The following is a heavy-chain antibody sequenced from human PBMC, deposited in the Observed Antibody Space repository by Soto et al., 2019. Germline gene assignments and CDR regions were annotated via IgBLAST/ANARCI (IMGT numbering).Heavy chain of an antibody. Sequence: QLQLQESGPGLVKPSETLSLTCTVSGGSISSSSYYWGWIRQPPGKGLEWIGSIYYSGSTYYNPSLQSRVTISVDTSKNQFSLKLSSVTAADTAVYYCARGEVAGRSGTYWGQGTLVTVSS. D-gene: IGHD6-19*01. J-gene: IGHJ4*02. V-gene: IGHV4-39*01. CDR3: ARGEVAGRSGTY. CDR2: IYYSGST. CDR1: GGSISSSSYY.